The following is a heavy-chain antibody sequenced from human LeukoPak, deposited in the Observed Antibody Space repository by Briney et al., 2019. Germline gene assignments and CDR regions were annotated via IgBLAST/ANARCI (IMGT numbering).Heavy chain of an antibody. J-gene: IGHJ1*01. CDR1: GGSISSGWW. CDR2: IYHSGTT. D-gene: IGHD3-16*01. CDR3: ARNSGYAQEF. Sequence: SGTLSLTCAVSGGSISSGWWWSWVRQPPGRGLEWSGEIYHSGTTNYNPSLKSRVTISVDNSKNQFSLKLSSVTAADTAVYYCARNSGYAQEFWGQGTLATVSS. V-gene: IGHV4-4*02.